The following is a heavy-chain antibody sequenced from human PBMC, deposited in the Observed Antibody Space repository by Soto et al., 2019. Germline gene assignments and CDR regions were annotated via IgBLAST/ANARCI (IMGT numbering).Heavy chain of an antibody. D-gene: IGHD3-22*01. Sequence: EVQLLESGGGLVQPGGSLRLSCAASGFTFSSYGMTWVRQAPGKGLEWVSGISGSGDNTYYADSVKGRFTISRDNSKNTLYLQMNGLSAEDTAVYYCVKGAMIVVVITAAHDAFDIWGQGTMVTGFS. V-gene: IGHV3-23*01. CDR2: ISGSGDNT. CDR1: GFTFSSYG. CDR3: VKGAMIVVVITAAHDAFDI. J-gene: IGHJ3*02.